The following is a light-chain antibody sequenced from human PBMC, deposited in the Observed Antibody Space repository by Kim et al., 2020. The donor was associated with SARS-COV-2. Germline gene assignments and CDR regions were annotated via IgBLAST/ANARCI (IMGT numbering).Light chain of an antibody. CDR3: QQHEDAPLT. J-gene: IGKJ4*01. CDR2: DIS. V-gene: IGKV3D-20*02. CDR1: QIITSTY. Sequence: SPGERVTLSCRASQIITSTYLAWYQQRPGQAPRLLIHDISRRATGIPDRFTGSGSGTDFTLTISRLEPEDSAVYYCQQHEDAPLTFGGGTKVEIK.